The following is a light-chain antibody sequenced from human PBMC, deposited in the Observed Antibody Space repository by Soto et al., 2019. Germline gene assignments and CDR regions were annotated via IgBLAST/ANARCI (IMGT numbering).Light chain of an antibody. V-gene: IGLV2-14*01. CDR3: SSYTSATTYV. CDR2: DVS. J-gene: IGLJ1*01. Sequence: SSPNHPASRSGAPGQSRPISSTRTNSDVGAYNYASWYQQYPGEAPKVIIYDVSHRPAGVSNRFSGSKSGNTASLTISGLQTQDEADYYCSSYTSATTYVFGTGTKVTVL. CDR1: NSDVGAYNY.